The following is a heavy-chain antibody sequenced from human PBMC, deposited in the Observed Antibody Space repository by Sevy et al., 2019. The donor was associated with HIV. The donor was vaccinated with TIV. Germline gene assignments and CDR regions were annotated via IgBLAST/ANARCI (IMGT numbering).Heavy chain of an antibody. J-gene: IGHJ4*02. CDR3: ARDSEIPIVATITSFDY. D-gene: IGHD5-12*01. V-gene: IGHV3-7*03. CDR1: GFSFSSYW. CDR2: IKQDGSEK. Sequence: GGSLRLSCAASGFSFSSYWMSWVRQAPGKGLESVANIKQDGSEKYYVDSVKGRFTISRDNAKNSLYLQMNSLRAEDTAVYYCARDSEIPIVATITSFDYWGQGTLVTVSS.